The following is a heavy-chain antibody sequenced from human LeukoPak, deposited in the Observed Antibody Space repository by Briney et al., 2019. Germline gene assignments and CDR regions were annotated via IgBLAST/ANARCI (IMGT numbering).Heavy chain of an antibody. CDR2: IHHSGDT. Sequence: SSETLSLTCTVSGGSISSSSYHWGWIRQSPGKGLEWIGSIHHSGDTYYNPSLKSRVTISVDTSKNQFSLKLTSVTAADTAVYYCARDPAARTYDFFSGFYYMDVWGKGTTVTVSS. CDR3: ARDPAARTYDFFSGFYYMDV. CDR1: GGSISSSSYH. V-gene: IGHV4-39*07. J-gene: IGHJ6*03. D-gene: IGHD3-3*01.